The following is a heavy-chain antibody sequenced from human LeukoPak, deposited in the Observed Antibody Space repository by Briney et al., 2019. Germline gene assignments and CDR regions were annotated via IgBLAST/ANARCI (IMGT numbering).Heavy chain of an antibody. D-gene: IGHD4-11*01. CDR3: TTTVTTRGYYYYYMDV. V-gene: IGHV3-15*01. Sequence: GSLRLSCAASGFPFSDYYMSWIRPAPGKGLELVGRNKSKTDGGTTDYAAPVKGRFTISRDDSKNTLYLQMNSLKTEDTAVYYCTTTVTTRGYYYYYMDVWGKGTTVTVSS. CDR2: NKSKTDGGTT. J-gene: IGHJ6*03. CDR1: GFPFSDYY.